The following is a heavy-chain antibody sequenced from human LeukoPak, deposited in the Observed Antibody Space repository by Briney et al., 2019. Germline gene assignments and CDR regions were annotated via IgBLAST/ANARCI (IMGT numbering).Heavy chain of an antibody. D-gene: IGHD6-13*01. V-gene: IGHV3-74*01. CDR2: IIGDGSVT. J-gene: IGHJ1*01. CDR1: GFTLSGSW. Sequence: PGGSLRLSCSASGFTLSGSWMHWVRQTPGKGLVWVSRIIGDGSVTSYADSVKGRFTISRDNSKNTLYLQMNSLRAEDTAVYYCARARKQQPYEHWGQGTLVTVSS. CDR3: ARARKQQPYEH.